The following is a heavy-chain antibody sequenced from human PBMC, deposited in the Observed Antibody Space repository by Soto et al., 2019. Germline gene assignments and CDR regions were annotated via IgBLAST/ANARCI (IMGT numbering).Heavy chain of an antibody. CDR1: GFTFSAFW. CDR3: ARDKYYDFWTNYPPLEY. CDR2: IKQDGSEK. V-gene: IGHV3-7*01. J-gene: IGHJ4*02. Sequence: EVQLVESGGGLVQPGGSLRLSCAASGFTFSAFWMSWVRQAPGKGLEWVANIKQDGSEKYYVDSAKGRFTISRDNAKKSLYLQMNNLRAEDTAVYYCARDKYYDFWTNYPPLEYWGQGTLVIVSS. D-gene: IGHD3-3*01.